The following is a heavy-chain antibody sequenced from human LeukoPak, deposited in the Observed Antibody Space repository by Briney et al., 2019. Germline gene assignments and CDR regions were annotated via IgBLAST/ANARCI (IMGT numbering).Heavy chain of an antibody. D-gene: IGHD5-18*01. V-gene: IGHV4-39*01. J-gene: IGHJ4*02. CDR3: ARHRGYSYGCIDY. CDR1: GGSISSSGYY. CDR2: IYYSGGV. Sequence: SETLSLTCTVSGGSISSSGYYWGWIRQPPGKGLEWIGSIYYSGGVYYNPSLKSRVTISVDTSKNQFSLKLSSVTAADTAVYYCARHRGYSYGCIDYWGQGTLVTVSS.